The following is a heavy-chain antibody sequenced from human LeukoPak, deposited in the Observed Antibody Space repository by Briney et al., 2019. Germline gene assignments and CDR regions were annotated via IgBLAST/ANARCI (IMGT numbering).Heavy chain of an antibody. Sequence: PGGSLRLSCAASGFTFSSYEMNWVRQAPGKGLEWVSYISSSGSTIYYADSVKGRFTISRDNAKNSLYLQMSSLRAEDTAVYYCARERYSYGLDYWGQGTLVTVSS. CDR3: ARERYSYGLDY. D-gene: IGHD5-18*01. CDR1: GFTFSSYE. CDR2: ISSSGSTI. J-gene: IGHJ4*02. V-gene: IGHV3-48*03.